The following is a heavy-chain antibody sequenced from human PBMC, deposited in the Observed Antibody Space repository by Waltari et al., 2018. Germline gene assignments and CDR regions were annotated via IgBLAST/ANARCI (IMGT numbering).Heavy chain of an antibody. CDR1: GYTFTGYY. Sequence: QVQLVQSGAEVKKPGASVKVSCKASGYTFTGYYMHWVRQAPGQGLEWMGWINPNSGGTNYAQKFQGRVTMTRDTSISTAYMELSRLRSDDTAVYYCARERTIFVVVMSAFDIWGQGTMVTVSS. V-gene: IGHV1-2*02. CDR2: INPNSGGT. CDR3: ARERTIFVVVMSAFDI. J-gene: IGHJ3*02. D-gene: IGHD3-3*01.